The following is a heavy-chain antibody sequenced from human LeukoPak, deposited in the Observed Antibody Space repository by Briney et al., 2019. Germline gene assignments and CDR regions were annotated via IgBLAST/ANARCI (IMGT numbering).Heavy chain of an antibody. CDR1: GGSISGSTHY. Sequence: RPSETLSLTCTVSGGSISGSTHYWGWIRRPPGRGLEWIGSIYYSGSTYYNPSLKSRVTISVDTSKTQLSLKLSSVTAADTAVYYCARQSSIVGPNNRYDAFDIWGQGTMVTVSS. D-gene: IGHD1-26*01. CDR2: IYYSGST. V-gene: IGHV4-39*01. J-gene: IGHJ3*02. CDR3: ARQSSIVGPNNRYDAFDI.